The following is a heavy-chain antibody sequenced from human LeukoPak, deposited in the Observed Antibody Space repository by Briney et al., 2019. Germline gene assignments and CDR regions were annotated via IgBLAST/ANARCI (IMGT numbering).Heavy chain of an antibody. CDR1: GYSISSGYY. CDR2: IYHSGST. Sequence: PSETLSLTCAVSGYSISSGYYWGWIRQPPGKGLEWIGSIYHSGSTYYNPSLNSRVTISVDTSKNQFSLKLSSVTAADTAVYYCARLGAAAGYFDYWGQGTLVTVSS. CDR3: ARLGAAAGYFDY. J-gene: IGHJ4*02. V-gene: IGHV4-38-2*01. D-gene: IGHD6-13*01.